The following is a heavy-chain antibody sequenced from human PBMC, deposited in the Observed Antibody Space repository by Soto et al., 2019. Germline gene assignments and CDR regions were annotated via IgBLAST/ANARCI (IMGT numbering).Heavy chain of an antibody. Sequence: GASVKVSCKASGGTFSSYAISWVRQAPGQGLECMGGIIPIFGTANYAQKFQGRVTITADESTSTAYMELSSLRSEDTAVYYCARNQGRLQLWHKYYFDYWGQGTLVTVSS. CDR1: GGTFSSYA. V-gene: IGHV1-69*13. J-gene: IGHJ4*02. CDR3: ARNQGRLQLWHKYYFDY. CDR2: IIPIFGTA. D-gene: IGHD5-18*01.